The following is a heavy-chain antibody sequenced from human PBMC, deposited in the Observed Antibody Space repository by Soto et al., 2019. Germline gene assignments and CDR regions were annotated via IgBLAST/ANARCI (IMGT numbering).Heavy chain of an antibody. CDR3: AKSALYGGNTLLVYYGTDA. V-gene: IGHV3-23*01. CDR1: GFTFSSYA. CDR2: ISGSGGST. D-gene: IGHD4-17*01. J-gene: IGHJ6*02. Sequence: GGSLRLSCAASGFTFSSYAMSWVRQAPGKGLEWVSAISGSGGSTYYADSVKGRFTISRDNSKNTLYLQMNSLRAEDTAVYYCAKSALYGGNTLLVYYGTDAWGHGTLVTDSS.